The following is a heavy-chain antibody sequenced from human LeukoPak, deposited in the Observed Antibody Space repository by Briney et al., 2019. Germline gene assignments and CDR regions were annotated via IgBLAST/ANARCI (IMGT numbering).Heavy chain of an antibody. CDR2: ISAYNGNT. J-gene: IGHJ4*02. CDR1: GYTFTSYG. CDR3: ARAPSYCSSTSCYVYYFDY. Sequence: GASVKVSCKASGYTFTSYGISWVRQAPGQGLEWMGWISAYNGNTNYAQKLQGRVTMTTDTSTSTAYMELRSLRSDDTAVYYCARAPSYCSSTSCYVYYFDYWGQGTLVTVSS. D-gene: IGHD2-2*01. V-gene: IGHV1-18*01.